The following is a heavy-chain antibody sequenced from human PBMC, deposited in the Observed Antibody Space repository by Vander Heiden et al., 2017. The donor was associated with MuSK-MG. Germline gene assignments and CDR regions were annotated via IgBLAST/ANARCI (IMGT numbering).Heavy chain of an antibody. CDR1: GYRFPNYW. J-gene: IGHJ3*02. V-gene: IGHV5-51*01. CDR3: ATRRPRDYGPLTGHLGNPFDI. D-gene: IGHD3-9*01. CDR2: IFPGDSET. Sequence: EVQLVQSGAEVKKPGESLQITCKRSGYRFPNYWIGWVRKVPGKGLECMGIIFPGDSETKYSPSFQGQVTISADRSINTAYLQWSSLKASDTAMYYCATRRPRDYGPLTGHLGNPFDIWGHGTSVIVSS.